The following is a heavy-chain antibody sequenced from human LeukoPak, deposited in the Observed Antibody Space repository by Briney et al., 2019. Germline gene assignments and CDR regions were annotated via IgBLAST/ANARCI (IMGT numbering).Heavy chain of an antibody. V-gene: IGHV4-4*07. D-gene: IGHD6-19*01. CDR1: GGSISSYY. Sequence: PSETLSLTCTVLGGSISSYYWTWIRQPAGKGLEWIGRIHPSGTTNHNPSLKSRVIMSLDMSNNQFSLKVRSVTAADTAVYYCARETEVPGGRSWDFWGQGTLVTVSS. CDR2: IHPSGTT. J-gene: IGHJ4*02. CDR3: ARETEVPGGRSWDF.